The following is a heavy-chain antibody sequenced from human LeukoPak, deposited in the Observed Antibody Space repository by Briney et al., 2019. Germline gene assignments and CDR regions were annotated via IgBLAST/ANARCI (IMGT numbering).Heavy chain of an antibody. J-gene: IGHJ5*02. CDR1: GFTFSSYS. D-gene: IGHD3-3*01. CDR3: AGEYYDFWSGYPSWFDP. V-gene: IGHV3-21*01. CDR2: ISSSSSYI. Sequence: GGSLRLSCAASGFTFSSYSMNWVRQAPGKGLEWVSSISSSSSYIYYADSVKGRFTISRDNAKNSLYLQMNSLRAEDTAVYYCAGEYYDFWSGYPSWFDPWGQGTLVTVSS.